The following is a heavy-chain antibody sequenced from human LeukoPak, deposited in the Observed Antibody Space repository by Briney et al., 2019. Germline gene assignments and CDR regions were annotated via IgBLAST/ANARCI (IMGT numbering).Heavy chain of an antibody. CDR2: INPNSGGT. Sequence: ASVKVSCKVSGYTLTELSMHWVRQAPGQGLEWMGWINPNSGGTNCAQKFQGWVTMTRDTSISTAYMELSRLRSDDTAVYYCASEWGFDYWGQGTLVTVSS. D-gene: IGHD1-26*01. CDR3: ASEWGFDY. V-gene: IGHV1-2*04. CDR1: GYTLTELS. J-gene: IGHJ4*02.